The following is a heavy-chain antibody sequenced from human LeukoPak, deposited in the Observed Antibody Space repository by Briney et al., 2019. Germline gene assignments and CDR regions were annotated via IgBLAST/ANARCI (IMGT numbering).Heavy chain of an antibody. CDR3: AREFIAARFDP. V-gene: IGHV4-61*02. CDR1: GGSISSGSYY. CDR2: IYTSGST. D-gene: IGHD6-6*01. J-gene: IGHJ5*02. Sequence: TSETLSLTCTVSGGSISSGSYYWSWIRQPAGKGLEWIGRIYTSGSTNYNPSLKSRVTISVDTSKNQFSLKLSSVTAADTAVYYCAREFIAARFDPWGQGTLVTVSS.